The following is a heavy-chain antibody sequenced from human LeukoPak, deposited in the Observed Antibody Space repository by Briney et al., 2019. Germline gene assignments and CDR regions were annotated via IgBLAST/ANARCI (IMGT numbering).Heavy chain of an antibody. CDR1: GFTFSSYS. V-gene: IGHV3-21*01. D-gene: IGHD6-13*01. Sequence: GGSLRLSCAASGFTFSSYSVNWVRQAPGKGLEWVSSISSSSSYIYYADSVKGRFTISRDNAKNSLYPQMNSLRAEDTAVYYCARSTVGIAAAEQDYWGQGTLVTVSS. J-gene: IGHJ4*02. CDR3: ARSTVGIAAAEQDY. CDR2: ISSSSSYI.